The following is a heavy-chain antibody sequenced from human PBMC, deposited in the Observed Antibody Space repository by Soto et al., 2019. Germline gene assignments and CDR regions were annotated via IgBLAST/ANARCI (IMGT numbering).Heavy chain of an antibody. CDR3: ARGRYNWNPREGMDV. J-gene: IGHJ6*02. CDR1: GGTFSSYA. D-gene: IGHD1-20*01. Sequence: SVKVSCKASGGTFSSYAISWVRQAPGQGLEWMGGIIPIFGTANYAQKFQGRVTITADESTSTAYMELSSLRSEDTAVYYCARGRYNWNPREGMDVWGQGTTVTVSS. V-gene: IGHV1-69*13. CDR2: IIPIFGTA.